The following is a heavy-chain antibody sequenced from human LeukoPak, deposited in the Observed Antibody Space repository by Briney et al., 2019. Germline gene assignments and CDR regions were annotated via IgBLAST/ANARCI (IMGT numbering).Heavy chain of an antibody. CDR3: ARQYYDNTGYYYFDY. Sequence: PSETPSLTCSVSGDAITGSSYYWGWIRQPPGKGLEWIGSMYYSGSTYSNPSLKSRVTMSADTPKNQFSLKLSSVSAADTAVYYCARQYYDNTGYYYFDYWGQGTLVTVSS. CDR2: MYYSGST. J-gene: IGHJ4*02. V-gene: IGHV4-39*01. D-gene: IGHD3-22*01. CDR1: GDAITGSSYY.